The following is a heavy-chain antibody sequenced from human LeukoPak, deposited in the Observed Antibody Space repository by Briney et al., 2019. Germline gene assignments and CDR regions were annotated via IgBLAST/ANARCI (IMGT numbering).Heavy chain of an antibody. CDR1: GGSISSGGYY. CDR3: ARDSYWYFDL. J-gene: IGHJ2*01. Sequence: SETLSLTCTVSGGSISSGGYYWSWIRQHPGKGLEWIGYIYYSWSTYYNPSLKSRVTISVDTSKNQFSLKLSSVTAADTAVYYCARDSYWYFDLWGRGTLVTVSS. V-gene: IGHV4-31*03. CDR2: IYYSWST.